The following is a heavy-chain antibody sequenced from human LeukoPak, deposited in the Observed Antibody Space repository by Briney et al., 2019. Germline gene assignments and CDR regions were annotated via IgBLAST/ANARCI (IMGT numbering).Heavy chain of an antibody. V-gene: IGHV3-23*01. CDR1: GFTFDDYG. CDR2: ISGSGGST. J-gene: IGHJ5*02. D-gene: IGHD2-15*01. CDR3: VKGTLVAAIRANAFDP. Sequence: QAGGSLRLSCAASGFTFDDYGMSWVRQAPGKGLEWVSAISGSGGSTYYADSVKGRFTISRGNSKNTLYLQMNSLRAEDTAVYYYVKGTLVAAIRANAFDPWGQGTLVTVSS.